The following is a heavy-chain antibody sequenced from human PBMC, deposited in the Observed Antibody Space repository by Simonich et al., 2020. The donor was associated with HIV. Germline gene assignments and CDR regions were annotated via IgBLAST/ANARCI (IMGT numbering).Heavy chain of an antibody. V-gene: IGHV4-31*03. D-gene: IGHD3-22*01. CDR1: GGSLNSGGSY. CDR2: IYHSGST. Sequence: QVQLLESGPGLVKPSQTLSLTCTVSGGSLNSGGSYWSWIRRHPGKGLEWIGYIYHSGSTYYNPSLKSRVSISVDTSKNQVSLKLSSVSAADTAVYYCARVLYDSSGYYRYFDYWGQGTLVTVSS. CDR3: ARVLYDSSGYYRYFDY. J-gene: IGHJ4*02.